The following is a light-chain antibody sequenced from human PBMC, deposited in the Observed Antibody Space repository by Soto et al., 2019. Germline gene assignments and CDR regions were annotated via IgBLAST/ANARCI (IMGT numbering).Light chain of an antibody. Sequence: QSALTQPASVSGSPGQSITISCTGTSSDVGSYNYVSWYQQHPGKAPKLMIYEVSDRPSGISSRFSGSKSGNTASLTISGLQTEDGADYYCSSYTSSSTLFGTGTKVP. J-gene: IGLJ1*01. CDR2: EVS. V-gene: IGLV2-14*01. CDR3: SSYTSSSTL. CDR1: SSDVGSYNY.